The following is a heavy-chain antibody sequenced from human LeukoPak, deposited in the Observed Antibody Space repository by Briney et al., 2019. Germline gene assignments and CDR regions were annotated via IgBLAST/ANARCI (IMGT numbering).Heavy chain of an antibody. CDR3: ARDGSGGDVDI. J-gene: IGHJ3*02. Sequence: GGSLRLSCAASGFTFSNHWLHWVRQAPGKGLVWVSRINCDGTSTNYADSVKGRFTISRDNAKSTVYVQVNSLRAEDTAVYYFARDGSGGDVDIWGQGKMVSVSS. CDR1: GFTFSNHW. CDR2: INCDGTST. V-gene: IGHV3-74*01. D-gene: IGHD2-15*01.